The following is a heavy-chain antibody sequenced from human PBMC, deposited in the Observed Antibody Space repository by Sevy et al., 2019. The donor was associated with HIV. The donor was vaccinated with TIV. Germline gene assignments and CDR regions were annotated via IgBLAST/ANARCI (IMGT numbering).Heavy chain of an antibody. Sequence: GGSLRLSCAASGVTFSSYGMSWVRQAPGKGLEWVSAISRSGGRTYYADSVKGRFTISRDNSKNTLYLQMNSLRAEDTAVPYSATEGLRPYDSSSYYAGPDAFHIWGQGTMVTVSS. D-gene: IGHD3-22*01. CDR3: ATEGLRPYDSSSYYAGPDAFHI. CDR1: GVTFSSYG. CDR2: ISRSGGRT. V-gene: IGHV3-23*01. J-gene: IGHJ3*02.